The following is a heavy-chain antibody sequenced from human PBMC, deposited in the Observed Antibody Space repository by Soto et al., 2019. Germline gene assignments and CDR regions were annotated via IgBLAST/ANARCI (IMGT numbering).Heavy chain of an antibody. Sequence: SETLSLTCTVSGGSISSYYWSWIRQPPGKGLEWIGYIYYSGSTNYNPSLKSRVTISVDTSKNQFSLKLSSVTAADTAVYYCARGYYYDSSGLGALYYYYYGMDVWGQGTAVTVSS. D-gene: IGHD3-22*01. V-gene: IGHV4-59*08. CDR1: GGSISSYY. CDR2: IYYSGST. J-gene: IGHJ6*02. CDR3: ARGYYYDSSGLGALYYYYYGMDV.